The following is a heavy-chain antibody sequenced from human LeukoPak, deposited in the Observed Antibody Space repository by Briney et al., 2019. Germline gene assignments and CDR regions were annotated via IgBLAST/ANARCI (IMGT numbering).Heavy chain of an antibody. CDR2: IIPIFGTA. Sequence: SVNVSCKASGGTFSSYAISWVRQAPGQGLEWMGGIIPIFGTANYAQKFQGRVTITADESTSTAYMELSSLRSEDTAVYYCARGTRDGYNLFDYWGQGTLVTVSS. V-gene: IGHV1-69*01. D-gene: IGHD5-24*01. CDR1: GGTFSSYA. CDR3: ARGTRDGYNLFDY. J-gene: IGHJ4*02.